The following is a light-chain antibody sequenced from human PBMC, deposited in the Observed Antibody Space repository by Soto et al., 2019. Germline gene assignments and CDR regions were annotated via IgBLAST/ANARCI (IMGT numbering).Light chain of an antibody. CDR1: QSVSSN. CDR3: QQRHMWPIT. V-gene: IGKV3-15*01. CDR2: GAS. J-gene: IGKJ5*01. Sequence: EIVMTQSPATLSVSLGERATLSCRASQSVSSNLAWYQLKPGQAPRPLIYGASTRATGIPARFSGSGSGTDFTLTISSLEPEDSAVYYCQQRHMWPITFGQGTRLEI.